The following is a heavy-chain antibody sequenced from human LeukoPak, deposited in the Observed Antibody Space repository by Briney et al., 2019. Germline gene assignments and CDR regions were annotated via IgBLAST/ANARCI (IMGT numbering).Heavy chain of an antibody. V-gene: IGHV3-13*04. D-gene: IGHD3-3*01. CDR1: GFSLSIYD. Sequence: GGSLRLPCAASGFSLSIYDMHWVRQTTGKGLEWVSGIGLVGDTYYPGSVKGRFTISREDAKNALYLQMNSLRAGDTAVYYCAKDLPGITIFGALHYWGQGALVTVS. CDR2: IGLVGDT. CDR3: AKDLPGITIFGALHY. J-gene: IGHJ4*02.